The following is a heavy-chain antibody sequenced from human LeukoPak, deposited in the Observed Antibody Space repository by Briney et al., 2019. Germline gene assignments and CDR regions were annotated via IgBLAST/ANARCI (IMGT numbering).Heavy chain of an antibody. J-gene: IGHJ4*02. V-gene: IGHV5-51*01. CDR2: IYPGGSET. Sequence: GESLKISCNGLGYDFSTYWNAWVRQRPGKGLEWMGIIYPGGSETRYDPSFQGQVTISADRSTSTAYLQWSSLRASDTAMYYCARASRDGYNQNFDHWGQGTLVTVSS. CDR3: ARASRDGYNQNFDH. CDR1: GYDFSTYW. D-gene: IGHD5-24*01.